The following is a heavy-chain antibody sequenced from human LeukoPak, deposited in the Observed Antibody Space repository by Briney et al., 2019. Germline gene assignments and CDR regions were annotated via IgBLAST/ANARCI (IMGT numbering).Heavy chain of an antibody. CDR1: GFTFSNAW. CDR3: TTSIVGATLRDYFDY. V-gene: IGHV3-15*01. Sequence: GGSLRLSCAASGFTFSNAWMSWVRQAPGKGLEWVGRIKSKTDGGTTDYAAPVKGRFTISRDDSKNTLYLQMNSLKTEDTAVYYCTTSIVGATLRDYFDYWGQGTLVTVSS. CDR2: IKSKTDGGTT. D-gene: IGHD1-26*01. J-gene: IGHJ4*02.